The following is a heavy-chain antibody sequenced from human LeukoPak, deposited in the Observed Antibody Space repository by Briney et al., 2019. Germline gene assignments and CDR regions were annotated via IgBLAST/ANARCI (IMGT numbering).Heavy chain of an antibody. V-gene: IGHV3-15*01. J-gene: IGHJ3*02. CDR3: ITCRAGRRSLDI. Sequence: PGGSLSLSSAASGFTFSNAWMSWVRQAPGKGLEWVGRIKTNSDGGTTDYAAPVKGRFTISRDDSKNTLDLQMNSLKTEDTAVYYCITCRAGRRSLDIWGQGTMVTVSS. CDR2: IKTNSDGGTT. CDR1: GFTFSNAW. D-gene: IGHD6-13*01.